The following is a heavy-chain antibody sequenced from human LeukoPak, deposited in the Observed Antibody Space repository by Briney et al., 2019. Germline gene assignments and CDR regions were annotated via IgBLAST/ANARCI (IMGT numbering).Heavy chain of an antibody. D-gene: IGHD2-2*01. J-gene: IGHJ5*02. CDR1: GYSITSDYN. CDR3: ARFESTSGRGFDP. V-gene: IGHV4-38-2*01. Sequence: SETLSLTCAVSGYSITSDYNWGWIRQPAGNGLEWVGTISHTGTTYYNPSLKSRVTISIDTSDQFSVKLTSVTAADTAVYYCARFESTSGRGFDPWGQGTLVTVSS. CDR2: ISHTGTT.